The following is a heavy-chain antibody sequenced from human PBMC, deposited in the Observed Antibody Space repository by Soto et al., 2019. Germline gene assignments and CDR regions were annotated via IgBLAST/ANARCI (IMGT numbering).Heavy chain of an antibody. J-gene: IGHJ4*02. V-gene: IGHV3-9*01. CDR1: VFTFDDYA. Sequence: SLRLSCAASVFTFDDYAMHLVRQGPGKGLEWVSGISWNSGRIDYADSVKGRFTISRDNAKKSLYLQINSLRGEETALYYCAKDIREYGSGWTYFDNWGQGTMVTLSS. CDR2: ISWNSGRI. CDR3: AKDIREYGSGWTYFDN. D-gene: IGHD6-19*01.